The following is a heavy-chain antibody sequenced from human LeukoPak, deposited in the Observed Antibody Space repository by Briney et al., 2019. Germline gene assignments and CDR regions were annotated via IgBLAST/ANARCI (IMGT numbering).Heavy chain of an antibody. CDR3: ARGLGYCSGSSCHFDY. CDR2: ITTNTGNP. J-gene: IGHJ4*02. CDR1: GYTFTNYA. Sequence: ASVKVSCKASGYTFTNYAMNWVRQAPGQGLEWMGWITTNTGNPTYAQGFTGRFVFSLDTSVSTTYLQITSLEAEDTAVYYCARGLGYCSGSSCHFDYWGQGTLVAVSS. V-gene: IGHV7-4-1*02. D-gene: IGHD2-15*01.